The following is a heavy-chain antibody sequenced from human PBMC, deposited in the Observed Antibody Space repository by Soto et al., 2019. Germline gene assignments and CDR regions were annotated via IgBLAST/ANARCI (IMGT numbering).Heavy chain of an antibody. V-gene: IGHV3-66*01. D-gene: IGHD6-13*01. J-gene: IGHJ4*02. CDR1: GFTVSSNY. Sequence: GGSLRLSCAASGFTVSSNYMSWVRQAPGKGLEWVSVIYSGGSTYYADSVKGRFTISRDNSKNTLYLQMNSLRAEDTAVYYCARESRNPVPLHSSSWGYFDYWGQGTLVTVSS. CDR2: IYSGGST. CDR3: ARESRNPVPLHSSSWGYFDY.